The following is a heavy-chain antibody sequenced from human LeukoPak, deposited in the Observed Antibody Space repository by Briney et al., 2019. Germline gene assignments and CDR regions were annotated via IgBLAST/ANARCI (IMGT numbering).Heavy chain of an antibody. D-gene: IGHD2/OR15-2a*01. CDR2: IRSDGSST. CDR1: GFSFSDYA. Sequence: GGSLRLSCVGSGFSFSDYAMSWVRQTPGKGLEWVSGIRSDGSSTYYSQSVKGRFSISRDNSKNTLYLRLDSLRADDSAIYFCAKDPRGDRLSYYFDFWGPGTQVTVSS. V-gene: IGHV3-23*01. J-gene: IGHJ4*02. CDR3: AKDPRGDRLSYYFDF.